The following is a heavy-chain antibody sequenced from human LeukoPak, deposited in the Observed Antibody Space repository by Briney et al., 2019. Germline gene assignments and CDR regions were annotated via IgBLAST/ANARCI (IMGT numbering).Heavy chain of an antibody. V-gene: IGHV1-69*13. J-gene: IGHJ4*02. D-gene: IGHD3-22*01. CDR1: GGTFSRYT. Sequence: GASVKVSCKASGGTFSRYTISWVRQAPGQGLEWMGGIIPIFGKANYAQKFQGRVTITADESSSTAYMELSSLRSEDTAVYYCARDAAIYDSSAYYYLWWGQGTLVTVFS. CDR3: ARDAAIYDSSAYYYLW. CDR2: IIPIFGKA.